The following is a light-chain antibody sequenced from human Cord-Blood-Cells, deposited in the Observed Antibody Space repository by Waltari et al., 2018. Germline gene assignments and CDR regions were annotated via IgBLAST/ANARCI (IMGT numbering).Light chain of an antibody. J-gene: IGLJ2*01. Sequence: QSALTQPRSVSGSPGQSVTIYCTGTSSDVGGYNYVSWYQQHPGNAPKLMIYDVSKRPSGVPDRFSGSKSGNTASLTISGLQAEDEADYYCCSYAGSYTLVFGGGTKLTVL. CDR2: DVS. V-gene: IGLV2-11*01. CDR3: CSYAGSYTLV. CDR1: SSDVGGYNY.